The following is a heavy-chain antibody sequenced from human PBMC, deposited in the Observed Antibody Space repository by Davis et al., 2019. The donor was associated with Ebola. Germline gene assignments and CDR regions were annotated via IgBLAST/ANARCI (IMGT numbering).Heavy chain of an antibody. J-gene: IGHJ4*02. CDR1: GYTFTGYY. D-gene: IGHD1-26*01. Sequence: AASVKVSCKASGYTFTGYYMHWVRQAPGQGLEWMGWINPNSGGTNYAQKFQGWVTMTRDTSISTAYMELSRLRSDDTAVYYCARGGGSSKRTMGYWDQGTLVTVSS. V-gene: IGHV1-2*04. CDR2: INPNSGGT. CDR3: ARGGGSSKRTMGY.